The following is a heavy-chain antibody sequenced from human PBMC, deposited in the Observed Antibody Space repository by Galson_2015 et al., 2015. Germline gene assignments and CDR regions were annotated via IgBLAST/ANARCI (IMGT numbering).Heavy chain of an antibody. Sequence: SLRLSCAASGFSFSSYEMSWVRQAPGKGLEWVSYISGSGSTLYYADSVKGRFTISRDNAKNTLYLQMNSLRGEDTAVYYCARLRGEIAAQPFDFWGQGTLVTVSS. CDR1: GFSFSSYE. CDR2: ISGSGSTL. D-gene: IGHD6-6*01. V-gene: IGHV3-48*03. J-gene: IGHJ4*02. CDR3: ARLRGEIAAQPFDF.